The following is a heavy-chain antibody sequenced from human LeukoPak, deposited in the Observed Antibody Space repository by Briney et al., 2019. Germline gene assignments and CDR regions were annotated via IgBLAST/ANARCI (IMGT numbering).Heavy chain of an antibody. D-gene: IGHD6-19*01. V-gene: IGHV4-38-2*02. J-gene: IGHJ5*02. CDR2: IYYSGST. Sequence: SETLSLTCTVSGYSISSGYYWGWIRQPPGKGLEWIGSIYYSGSTCYNPSLKSRVTISVDTSKNQFSLKLSSVTAADTAVYYCARDSSGTLNWFDPWGQGTLVTVSS. CDR3: ARDSSGTLNWFDP. CDR1: GYSISSGYY.